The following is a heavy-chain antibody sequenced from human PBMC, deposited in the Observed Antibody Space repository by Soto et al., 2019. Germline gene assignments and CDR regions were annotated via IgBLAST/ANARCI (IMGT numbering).Heavy chain of an antibody. CDR2: ISSSGVNI. J-gene: IGHJ3*02. CDR3: AKENPYNYGHSFDI. CDR1: DFMIDTYA. V-gene: IGHV3-23*01. Sequence: EVQLLQSGGGLVQPGGSLRLSCAASDFMIDTYAMDWVRQAPGKGLEWVSYISSSGVNINYADSVKGRFTISRDNSKNTVYLVVSSLRAEDTAIYFCAKENPYNYGHSFDIWGQGTLVTVSS. D-gene: IGHD3-16*01.